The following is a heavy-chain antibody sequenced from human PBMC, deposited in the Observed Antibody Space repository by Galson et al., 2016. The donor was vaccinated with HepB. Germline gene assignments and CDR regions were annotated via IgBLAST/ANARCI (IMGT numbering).Heavy chain of an antibody. CDR2: IYRGGST. J-gene: IGHJ4*02. CDR3: AIGATSFDS. CDR1: GTTVSRNF. Sequence: SLRLSCAASGTTVSRNFLSWVRQSPGKGLEWVSSIYRGGSTYYADSVKGRFTISRQSLENTLYLQMNSLRADDTAVYYCAIGATSFDSWGPGTLVTVSS. D-gene: IGHD4/OR15-4a*01. V-gene: IGHV3-53*04.